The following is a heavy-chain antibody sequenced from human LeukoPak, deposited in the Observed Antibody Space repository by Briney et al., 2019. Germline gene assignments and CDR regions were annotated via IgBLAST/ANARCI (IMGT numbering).Heavy chain of an antibody. CDR2: INPSGGST. Sequence: ASVKVSCKASGYTFTSYYMHWVRQAPGQGLEWMGIINPSGGSTSYAQKLQGRVTMTRDTSTSTVYMELSSLRSEDTAVYYCARDLGYCTNGVCHTRFDYWGQGTLVAVSS. CDR3: ARDLGYCTNGVCHTRFDY. V-gene: IGHV1-46*01. J-gene: IGHJ4*02. D-gene: IGHD2-8*01. CDR1: GYTFTSYY.